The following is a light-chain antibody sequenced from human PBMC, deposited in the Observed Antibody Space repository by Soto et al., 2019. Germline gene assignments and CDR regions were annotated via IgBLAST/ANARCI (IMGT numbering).Light chain of an antibody. CDR2: HAS. J-gene: IGKJ1*01. CDR3: QQYNSYPWT. CDR1: QFISSW. V-gene: IGKV1-5*01. Sequence: DIQMTQSHSTLSASVGDRVTITCRASQFISSWLAWYQQKPGKVPKLLIFHASNLESGVPSRFSGSGSGTEFTLTISSLQPDDFATYYCQQYNSYPWTFGQGTKVEI.